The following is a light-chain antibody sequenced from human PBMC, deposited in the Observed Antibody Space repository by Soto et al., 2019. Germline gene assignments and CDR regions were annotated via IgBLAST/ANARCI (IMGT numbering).Light chain of an antibody. CDR2: GAS. J-gene: IGKJ5*01. V-gene: IGKV3D-15*01. CDR1: QSVSSN. Sequence: EIVMTQSPATLSVSPGERATLSCRASQSVSSNLAWYQQKPGQAPRLLIYGASTRATGIPARFSGSGSGTDFTLTISRLEPEDFAVYYCQQYGYSPITFGQGTRLEN. CDR3: QQYGYSPIT.